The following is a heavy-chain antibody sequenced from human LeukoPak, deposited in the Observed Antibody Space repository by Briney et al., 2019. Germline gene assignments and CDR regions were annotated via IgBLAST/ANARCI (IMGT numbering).Heavy chain of an antibody. CDR3: ARGGRQDPQDYYYGMDV. J-gene: IGHJ6*02. CDR2: IYTSGST. Sequence: SETLSLTCTVSGGSFSDYYWSWIRQPAGKGLEWIGRIYTSGSTNYNPSLKSRVTMSLDMSKNQFSLKLNSVTAADTAVYYCARGGRQDPQDYYYGMDVWGQGTTVTVSS. V-gene: IGHV4-4*07. CDR1: GGSFSDYY.